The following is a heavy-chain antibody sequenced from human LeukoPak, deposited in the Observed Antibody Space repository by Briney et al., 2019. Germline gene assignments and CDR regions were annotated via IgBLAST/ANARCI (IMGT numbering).Heavy chain of an antibody. Sequence: ASVKVSCKASGYTFTSYGISWVRQAPGQGLEWMGWINPNSGGTNYAQKFQGRVTMTRDTSISTAYMELSRLRSDDTAVYYCARDWRYCSGGSCSDDAFDIWGQGTMVTVSS. D-gene: IGHD2-15*01. CDR1: GYTFTSYG. CDR3: ARDWRYCSGGSCSDDAFDI. J-gene: IGHJ3*02. V-gene: IGHV1-2*02. CDR2: INPNSGGT.